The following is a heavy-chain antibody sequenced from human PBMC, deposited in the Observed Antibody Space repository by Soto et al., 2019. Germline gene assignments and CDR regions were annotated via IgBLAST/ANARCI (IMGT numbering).Heavy chain of an antibody. Sequence: SLRLSCAASGFTFSSYSMNWVRQAPGQGLEWVSDISSNRSNKYYADSMKGRFTISRDNAKNTLYLQMNSLRAEDTAVYYCAIRASYYDSSGYFDYWGQGTLVTVSS. CDR3: AIRASYYDSSGYFDY. J-gene: IGHJ4*02. CDR1: GFTFSSYS. D-gene: IGHD3-22*01. V-gene: IGHV3-21*05. CDR2: ISSNRSNK.